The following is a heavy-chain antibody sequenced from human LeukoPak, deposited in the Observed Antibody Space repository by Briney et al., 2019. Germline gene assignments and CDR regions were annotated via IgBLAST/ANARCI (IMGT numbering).Heavy chain of an antibody. CDR2: INHSGST. V-gene: IGHV4-34*01. J-gene: IGHJ4*02. Sequence: SESLSLTCAVYGGSFSGYYWSWIRQPPGKGLEWIGEINHSGSTNNHPSLKSRVTISVDTPKNQSSLKLTSLTPAAPPGDYFGRPPYSGSWYEGGFDYWGQGTVVTVSS. CDR3: GRPPYSGSWYEGGFDY. D-gene: IGHD6-13*01. CDR1: GGSFSGYY.